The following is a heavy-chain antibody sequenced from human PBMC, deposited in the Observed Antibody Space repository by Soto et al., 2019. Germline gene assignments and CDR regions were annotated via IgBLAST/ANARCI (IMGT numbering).Heavy chain of an antibody. CDR3: ARDSDYDILTGYNWFDP. Sequence: ASVKVSCKASGYTFTSYYMHWVRQAPGQGLEWMGIINPSGGSTSYAQKFQGRVTMTRDTSTSTVYMELSSLRSEDTAVYYCARDSDYDILTGYNWFDPWGQGTLVTVSS. J-gene: IGHJ5*02. D-gene: IGHD3-9*01. CDR2: INPSGGST. V-gene: IGHV1-46*01. CDR1: GYTFTSYY.